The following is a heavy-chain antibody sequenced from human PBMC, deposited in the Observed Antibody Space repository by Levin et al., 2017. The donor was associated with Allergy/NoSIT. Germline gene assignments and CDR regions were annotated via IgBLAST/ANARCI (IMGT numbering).Heavy chain of an antibody. CDR1: GFTFDDHG. CDR3: AGVGYGSGSYYFGY. D-gene: IGHD3-10*01. Sequence: RASVKVSCAASGFTFDDHGMSWVRQAPGKGLEWVSGINWNGGSTGYADPVKGRFTISRDNAKNSLDLQMNSLRAEDTALYYCAGVGYGSGSYYFGYWGQGTLVTVSS. J-gene: IGHJ4*02. CDR2: INWNGGST. V-gene: IGHV3-20*04.